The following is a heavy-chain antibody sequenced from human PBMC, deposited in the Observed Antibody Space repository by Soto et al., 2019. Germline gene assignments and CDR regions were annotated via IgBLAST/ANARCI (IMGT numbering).Heavy chain of an antibody. CDR3: ARGPMTVVRTTHSYCGLNV. J-gene: IGHJ6*02. D-gene: IGHD3-22*01. Sequence: QVQLQESGPRLVKPSGTLYLTCAVSGGSISSNNWWTSVRLPPGKGLEWIGEIYHSGSTHYNPSLKSRVTVSVDNSNNQFSLTLNAMAAADTAVYFCARGPMTVVRTTHSYCGLNVRGQGTTVTVSS. CDR1: GGSISSNNW. CDR2: IYHSGST. V-gene: IGHV4-4*02.